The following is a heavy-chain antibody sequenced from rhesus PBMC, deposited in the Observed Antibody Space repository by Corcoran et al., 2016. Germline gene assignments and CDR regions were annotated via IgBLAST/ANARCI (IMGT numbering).Heavy chain of an antibody. J-gene: IGHJ4*01. CDR2: ISPLVGIT. Sequence: QVQLVQSGAEVKKPGASVKLSCKASGYTFSIYAISWVRQAPGQGLEWMGGISPLVGITNDAQKYQGRVTITADTATSTAYMELSSVTAADTAVYYCARSPVVLTAKVDYWGQGVLVTVSS. V-gene: IGHV1-151*01. CDR1: GYTFSIYA. D-gene: IGHD2-15*01. CDR3: ARSPVVLTAKVDY.